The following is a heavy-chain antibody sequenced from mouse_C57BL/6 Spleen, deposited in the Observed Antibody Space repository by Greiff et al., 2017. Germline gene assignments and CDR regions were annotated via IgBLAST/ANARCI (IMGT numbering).Heavy chain of an antibody. D-gene: IGHD1-1*01. V-gene: IGHV5-2*03. J-gene: IGHJ1*03. CDR1: EYEFPSHD. Sequence: EVKLEESGGGLVQPGESLKLSCESNEYEFPSHDMSWVRKTPEKRLELVAAINSDGGSTYYPDTMERRFIISRDNTKKTLYLQMSSLRSEDTALYYCARRGITTVVEHWYFDIWGTGTTVTVSS. CDR2: INSDGGST. CDR3: ARRGITTVVEHWYFDI.